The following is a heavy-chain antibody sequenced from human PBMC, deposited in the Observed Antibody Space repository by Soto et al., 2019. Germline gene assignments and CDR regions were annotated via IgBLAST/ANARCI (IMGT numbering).Heavy chain of an antibody. CDR1: GGSISSYY. Sequence: SETLSLTCTVSGGSISSYYWSWIRQPPGKGLEWIGYIYYSGSTNYNPSLKSRVTISVDTSKNQFSLKLSSVTAADTAVYYCAGYDYGDGGENYYYYMDVWGKGTTVTVSS. D-gene: IGHD4-17*01. J-gene: IGHJ6*03. V-gene: IGHV4-59*08. CDR2: IYYSGST. CDR3: AGYDYGDGGENYYYYMDV.